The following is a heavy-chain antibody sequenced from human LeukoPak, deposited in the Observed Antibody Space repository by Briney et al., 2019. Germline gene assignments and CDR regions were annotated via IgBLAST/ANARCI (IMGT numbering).Heavy chain of an antibody. J-gene: IGHJ4*02. Sequence: ASVKVSCKASGYTFNSYGFSWVRQAPGQGLEWLGWISAYKGNTNYAQNLQGRVTMTTDTSTSTAYMEQRSLRSDDTAVYYCARDPTGLVGPTDYWGQGTLVTVSS. D-gene: IGHD1-26*01. V-gene: IGHV1-18*01. CDR2: ISAYKGNT. CDR1: GYTFNSYG. CDR3: ARDPTGLVGPTDY.